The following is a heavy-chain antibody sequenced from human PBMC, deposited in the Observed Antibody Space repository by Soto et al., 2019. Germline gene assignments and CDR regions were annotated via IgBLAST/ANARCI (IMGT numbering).Heavy chain of an antibody. CDR2: ISGSGITT. J-gene: IGHJ4*02. CDR1: VFTFDTYV. CDR3: ATTQKDLSTGWHNFDC. V-gene: IGHV3-23*01. Sequence: VGSLRLSCASSVFTFDTYVLSWVRHSPGKWLEWVASISGSGITTFYAESVRGRFIISRDNSNNSVFLQMAGLRADDTALYFCATTQKDLSTGWHNFDCWGQGALVTVSS. D-gene: IGHD2-8*02.